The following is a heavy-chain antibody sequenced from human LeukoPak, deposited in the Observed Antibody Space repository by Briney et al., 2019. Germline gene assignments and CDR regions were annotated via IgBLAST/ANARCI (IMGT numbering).Heavy chain of an antibody. CDR1: EFTFSSYG. CDR3: AKGLFEQQLVPFGY. V-gene: IGHV3-30*18. Sequence: PGGSLRLSCAASEFTFSSYGMHWVRQAPRKGLEWVAYISYDGSNKFYADSVKGRFTISRDNSKNTLYLQMNSLRAEDTAVYYCAKGLFEQQLVPFGYWGQGTLVTVSS. D-gene: IGHD6-13*01. CDR2: ISYDGSNK. J-gene: IGHJ4*02.